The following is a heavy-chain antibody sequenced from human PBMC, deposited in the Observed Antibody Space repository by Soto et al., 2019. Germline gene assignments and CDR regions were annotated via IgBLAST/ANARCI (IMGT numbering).Heavy chain of an antibody. CDR1: GGSISSYY. CDR3: ARRYGSAIDY. J-gene: IGHJ4*02. D-gene: IGHD1-26*01. Sequence: PSETLSLTCTVSGGSISSYYWSWIRQPPGKGLEWIGYIYYSGSTNYNPSLKSRVTISVDTSENQFSLKLSSVTAADTAVYYCARRYGSAIDYWGQGTLVTVSS. V-gene: IGHV4-59*08. CDR2: IYYSGST.